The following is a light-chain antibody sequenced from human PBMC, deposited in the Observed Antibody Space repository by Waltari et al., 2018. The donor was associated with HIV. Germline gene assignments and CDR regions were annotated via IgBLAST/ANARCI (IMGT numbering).Light chain of an antibody. J-gene: IGKJ1*01. V-gene: IGKV1-39*01. CDR1: QSIGNH. CDR3: QQSYSTSWT. Sequence: DIQVTQSPSSLSASVGDRVTITCWASQSIGNHLNWYQHKPGKAPKLLIYASSILQSGAPPRFSGSGSGTDFTLTIRSLQLEDFATYYCQQSYSTSWTFGQGTRVEIK. CDR2: ASS.